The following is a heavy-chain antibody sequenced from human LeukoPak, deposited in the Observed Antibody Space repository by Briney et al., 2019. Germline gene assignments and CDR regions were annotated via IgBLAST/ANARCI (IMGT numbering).Heavy chain of an antibody. D-gene: IGHD6-13*01. V-gene: IGHV3-7*03. J-gene: IGHJ4*02. CDR1: GFSFSSYW. CDR2: IKQDGCEK. Sequence: GGSLRLSCAASGFSFSSYWMSWVRQAPGKGLEGVANIKQDGCEKYYVDSVKGRFTISRDNAKNSLYLQMNSLRAEDTAVYYCATSSSWVDYWGQETLVTVPT. CDR3: ATSSSWVDY.